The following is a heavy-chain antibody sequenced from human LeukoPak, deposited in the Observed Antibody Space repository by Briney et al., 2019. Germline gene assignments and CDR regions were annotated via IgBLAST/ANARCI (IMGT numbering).Heavy chain of an antibody. J-gene: IGHJ4*02. D-gene: IGHD6-13*01. Sequence: ASVKVSYKASGYTFTGYYMHWVRQAPGQGLEWMGWINPNSGGTNYAQKFQGRVTMTRDTSISTAYMELSRLRSDDTAVYYCARFFEAAAGFSYYFDYWGQGTLVTVSS. V-gene: IGHV1-2*02. CDR2: INPNSGGT. CDR3: ARFFEAAAGFSYYFDY. CDR1: GYTFTGYY.